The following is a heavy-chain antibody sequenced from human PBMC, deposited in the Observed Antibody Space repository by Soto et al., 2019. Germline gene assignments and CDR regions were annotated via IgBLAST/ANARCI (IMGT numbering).Heavy chain of an antibody. Sequence: QVHLQESGPGLVKPSGTLSLTCAVSGVSISSANWWTWVRQPPGKGLEWIGEIYHSGSTSYNTSLQSRVTISVDKSRNQFSLMVRSVTAADTAVYCCARRCCRGGGCVQLDYWGQGTPVTVSS. J-gene: IGHJ4*02. CDR1: GVSISSANW. D-gene: IGHD2-15*01. V-gene: IGHV4-4*01. CDR2: IYHSGST. CDR3: ARRCCRGGGCVQLDY.